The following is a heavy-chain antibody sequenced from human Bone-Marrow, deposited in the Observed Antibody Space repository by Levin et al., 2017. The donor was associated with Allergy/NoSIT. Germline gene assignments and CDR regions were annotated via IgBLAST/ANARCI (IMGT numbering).Heavy chain of an antibody. D-gene: IGHD2-2*02. J-gene: IGHJ4*02. CDR2: IKNDGSTT. CDR1: GFSFSRYW. Sequence: GESLKISCAASGFSFSRYWMHWVRQAPGKGLVWVSHIKNDGSTTRYADSVKGRFTISRDNAKNTLSLQMNSLRAEDTAVYYCVRPYCSATSCYSHFDYWGQGTLVTVSS. CDR3: VRPYCSATSCYSHFDY. V-gene: IGHV3-74*01.